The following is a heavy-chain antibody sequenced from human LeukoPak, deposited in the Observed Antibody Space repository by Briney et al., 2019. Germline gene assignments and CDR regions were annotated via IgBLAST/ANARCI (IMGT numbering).Heavy chain of an antibody. J-gene: IGHJ3*02. V-gene: IGHV1-2*04. Sequence: ASVKVSCKASGYTFTGYYMHWVRQAPGQGLEWMGWINPNSGGTNYAQKFQGWVTMTRDTSIGTAYMELSRLRSDDTAVYYCARDRAPASSGWVFDAFDIWGQGTMVTVSS. CDR3: ARDRAPASSGWVFDAFDI. D-gene: IGHD6-19*01. CDR1: GYTFTGYY. CDR2: INPNSGGT.